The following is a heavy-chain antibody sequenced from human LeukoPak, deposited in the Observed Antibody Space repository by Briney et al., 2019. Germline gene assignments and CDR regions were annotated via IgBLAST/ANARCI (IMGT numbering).Heavy chain of an antibody. CDR3: ARGMRLVPAADDAFDI. J-gene: IGHJ3*02. CDR1: GYTFTNYY. D-gene: IGHD2-2*01. V-gene: IGHV1-46*01. Sequence: ASVKVSCKASGYTFTNYYIHWVRQAPGQGLEWMGIINPHGNSAGSAQKFRDRVTMTWDTSTSTVYMELSSLRSEDTAVYYCARGMRLVPAADDAFDIWGQGIMVTVSS. CDR2: INPHGNSA.